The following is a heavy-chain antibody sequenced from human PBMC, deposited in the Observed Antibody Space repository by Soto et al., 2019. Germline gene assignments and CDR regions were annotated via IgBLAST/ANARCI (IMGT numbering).Heavy chain of an antibody. Sequence: QVQLVQSGAAVKKPGSSVKVSCKASGATFSSYAVNWVRQAPGQGLEWMGGYIHMFGTTNYAQKFQGRVTITADESTITAYMELSSLRSEDTAVYFCERGSTMDVWGQGTTVTVSS. J-gene: IGHJ6*02. V-gene: IGHV1-69*12. CDR2: YIHMFGTT. CDR1: GATFSSYA. CDR3: ERGSTMDV.